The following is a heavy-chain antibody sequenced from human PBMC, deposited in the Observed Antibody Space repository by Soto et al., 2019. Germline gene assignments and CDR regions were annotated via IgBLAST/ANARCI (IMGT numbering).Heavy chain of an antibody. D-gene: IGHD3-22*01. CDR1: GGTFSSYT. V-gene: IGHV1-18*01. Sequence: ASVKVSCKASGGTFSSYTISWVRQAPGQGLEWMGWISAKNSKTNNAKKIQGRVTLTTETSTSTTYMELRSLRYDDTAVYYCARDHYYDSSGYFLVYYYGMDVWG. CDR3: ARDHYYDSSGYFLVYYYGMDV. CDR2: ISAKNSKT. J-gene: IGHJ6*02.